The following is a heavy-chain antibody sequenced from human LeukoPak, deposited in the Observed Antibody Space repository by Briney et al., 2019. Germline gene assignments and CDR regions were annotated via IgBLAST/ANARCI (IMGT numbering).Heavy chain of an antibody. CDR3: ARVAAKTVEY. CDR1: GGSIGRSSYY. V-gene: IGHV4-39*07. CDR2: IYYSGSS. Sequence: SETLSLTCTVSGGSIGRSSYYWGGIRQPPGKGLEWIGNIYYSGSSNYNPSLKSRVTISVDTSKNQFSLKLSSVTAADTAVYYCARVAAKTVEYWGQGILVTVSS. D-gene: IGHD2-15*01. J-gene: IGHJ4*02.